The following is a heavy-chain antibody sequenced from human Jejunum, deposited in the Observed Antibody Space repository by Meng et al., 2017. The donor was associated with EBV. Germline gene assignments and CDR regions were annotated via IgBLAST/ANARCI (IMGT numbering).Heavy chain of an antibody. J-gene: IGHJ4*02. V-gene: IGHV1-46*01. CDR2: LNPNTGAT. CDR3: VGEIVSPYSFDQ. Sequence: VQLVQAGAGVKSPGASVKLSCKTSRSTFIDYHVHWVRQAPGQGLEWMGILNPNTGATSYAQRIRGRVTMTRDTSTSTVYMELSSLRSEDTALYYCVGEIVSPYSFDQWGQGTLVTVSS. D-gene: IGHD5/OR15-5a*01. CDR1: RSTFIDYH.